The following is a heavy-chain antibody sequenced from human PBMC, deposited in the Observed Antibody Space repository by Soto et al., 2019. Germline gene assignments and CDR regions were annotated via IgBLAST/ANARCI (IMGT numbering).Heavy chain of an antibody. Sequence: QLHLVQSGAVVKKPGASVTVSCSASGYPVTAYYMHWVRHAPGRGLEGMGGINPATGAAKYTQTFHGGVAMARDTSTRTGFMEMRGLTSEGTAVFYFTSGGGVGVAGSAAFDMWGQGTLVTVSS. CDR3: TSGGGVGVAGSAAFDM. CDR1: GYPVTAYY. D-gene: IGHD3-3*01. J-gene: IGHJ3*02. V-gene: IGHV1-2*02. CDR2: INPATGAA.